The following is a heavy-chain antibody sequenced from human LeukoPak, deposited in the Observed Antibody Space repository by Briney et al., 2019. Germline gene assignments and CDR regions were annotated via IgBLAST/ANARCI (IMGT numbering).Heavy chain of an antibody. CDR3: AKGFDY. CDR2: ISYDGSNK. CDR1: GFTFSSYG. V-gene: IGHV3-30*18. Sequence: PGGSLRLSCAASGFTFSSYGMHWVRQAPGKGPEWVAVISYDGSNKYYADSVKGRFTISRDNSKNTLYLQMNSLRAEDTAVYYCAKGFDYWGQGTLVTVSS. J-gene: IGHJ4*02.